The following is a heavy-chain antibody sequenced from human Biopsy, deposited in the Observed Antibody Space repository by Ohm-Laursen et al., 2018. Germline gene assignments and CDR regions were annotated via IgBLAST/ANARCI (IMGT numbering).Heavy chain of an antibody. CDR2: INNDGSDT. CDR3: VRDTTLERVDS. J-gene: IGHJ5*01. CDR1: GFTFSSNW. D-gene: IGHD1-1*01. Sequence: SLRLSCAASGFTFSSNWMHWVRHPPGKGLMWVSRINNDGSDTTYADSATGRFTVSRDNAKNTLYLQMDSLRADDTGVYFCVRDTTLERVDSWGQGTLVTVSS. V-gene: IGHV3-74*01.